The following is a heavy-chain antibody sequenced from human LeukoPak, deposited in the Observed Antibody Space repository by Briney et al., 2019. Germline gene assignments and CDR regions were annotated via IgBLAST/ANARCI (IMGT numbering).Heavy chain of an antibody. V-gene: IGHV4-39*07. CDR2: IYYSGST. D-gene: IGHD2-15*01. J-gene: IGHJ5*02. Sequence: SETLSLTCTVSGGSISSSSYYWGWIRQPPGKGLKWIGSIYYSGSTYYNPSLKSRVTISVDTSKNQFSLKLSSVTAADTAVYYCARGVVVAATLSQGWFDPWGQGTLVTVSS. CDR1: GGSISSSSYY. CDR3: ARGVVVAATLSQGWFDP.